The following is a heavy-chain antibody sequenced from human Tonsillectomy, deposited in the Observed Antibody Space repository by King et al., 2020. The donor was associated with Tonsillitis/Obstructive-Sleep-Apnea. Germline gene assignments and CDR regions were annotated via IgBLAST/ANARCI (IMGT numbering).Heavy chain of an antibody. D-gene: IGHD4-17*01. J-gene: IGHJ3*02. CDR2: IWYDGSNK. CDR3: ANSLRDAFDI. Sequence: VQLVESGGGVVQPGRSLRLSCATSGFTFSDYGMHWVRQAPGKGLEWVAVIWYDGSNKYYADSVKGRFTVSRDNSKNTLYLQMNSLRAEDTAIYYCANSLRDAFDIWGQGKMVTVSS. CDR1: GFTFSDYG. V-gene: IGHV3-33*06.